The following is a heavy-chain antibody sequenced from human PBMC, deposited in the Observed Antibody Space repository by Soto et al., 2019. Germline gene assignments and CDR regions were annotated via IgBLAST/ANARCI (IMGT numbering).Heavy chain of an antibody. D-gene: IGHD2-8*01. CDR1: SGSISSTNW. V-gene: IGHV4-4*02. CDR3: ARTNNDCTNGVCYLDY. CDR2: IYHSGST. J-gene: IGHJ4*02. Sequence: SETLSLTCAVSSGSISSTNWWTWVRQPPGKGLEWIGEIYHSGSTNSNPSLKSRVTISVDKSTNHFSLKLTSVTAADTAVYYCARTNNDCTNGVCYLDYWGQGALVTVSS.